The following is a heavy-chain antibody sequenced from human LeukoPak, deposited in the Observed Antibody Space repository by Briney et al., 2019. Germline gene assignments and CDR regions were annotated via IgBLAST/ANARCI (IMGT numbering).Heavy chain of an antibody. Sequence: NPSETLSLTCTVSGGSISSYYWSWIRQPAGKGLEWIGCIYTSGSTNYNPSLKSRVTMSVDTSKNQFSLKLSSVTAADTAVYYCARAQLLGGYYYYYMDVWGKGTTVTVSS. CDR1: GGSISSYY. J-gene: IGHJ6*03. D-gene: IGHD2-2*01. CDR3: ARAQLLGGYYYYYMDV. CDR2: IYTSGST. V-gene: IGHV4-4*07.